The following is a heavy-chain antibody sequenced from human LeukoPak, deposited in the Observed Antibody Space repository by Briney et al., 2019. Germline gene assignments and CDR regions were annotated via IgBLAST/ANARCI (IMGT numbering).Heavy chain of an antibody. J-gene: IGHJ3*02. D-gene: IGHD5-24*01. CDR3: ARQRDGYNRDAFDI. CDR2: IYPGDSDT. CDR1: GYRFPSYW. V-gene: IGHV5-51*01. Sequence: GESLKISCEGSGYRFPSYWIGWVRQTPGKGPEGMGIIYPGDSDTRYSPSFQGQVTISADKSVSTAYLQWSSLKASDTAIYYCARQRDGYNRDAFDIWGRGTMVTVSS.